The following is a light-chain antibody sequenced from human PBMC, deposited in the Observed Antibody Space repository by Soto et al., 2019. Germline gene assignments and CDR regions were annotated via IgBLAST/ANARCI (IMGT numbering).Light chain of an antibody. CDR2: DVD. CDR3: SSYTSRGTLL. Sequence: QSALTQPASVSGSPGQSITISCTGTSSDVGGYKYVSWYQQHPGKAPKVMIYDVDNRPSGVSNRFSGSKSGNTASLTISGLQGDDEADYYCSSYTSRGTLLFGGGTKVTVL. CDR1: SSDVGGYKY. J-gene: IGLJ2*01. V-gene: IGLV2-14*01.